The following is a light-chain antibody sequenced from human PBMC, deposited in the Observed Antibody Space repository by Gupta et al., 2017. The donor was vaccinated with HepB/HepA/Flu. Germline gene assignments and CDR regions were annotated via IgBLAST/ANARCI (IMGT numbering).Light chain of an antibody. CDR2: GAS. CDR3: QHYDYSIPLS. J-gene: IGKJ4*01. V-gene: IGKV3-20*01. CDR1: QSFTSGY. Sequence: ENVLTQSPGTLSLSPGERATLSCRASQSFTSGYLAWYQQKPGQAPRLLIYGASSRATGIPDRFSGSESGTDFTLTISRLEPEDFAVYYCQHYDYSIPLSFGGGTKVEMK.